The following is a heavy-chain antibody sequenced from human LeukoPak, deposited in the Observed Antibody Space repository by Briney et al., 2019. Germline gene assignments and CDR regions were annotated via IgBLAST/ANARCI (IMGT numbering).Heavy chain of an antibody. CDR2: ISAYNGNT. V-gene: IGHV1-18*01. Sequence: ASVKASCKASGYTFTSYGISWVRQAPGQGLASMAWISAYNGNTAYAQSLQGRVTMTIDTSTSTVYMELRSLRSDDTAVYYCARDVGRSYDLDYWGQGTLVTVSS. CDR3: ARDVGRSYDLDY. D-gene: IGHD3-16*01. CDR1: GYTFTSYG. J-gene: IGHJ4*02.